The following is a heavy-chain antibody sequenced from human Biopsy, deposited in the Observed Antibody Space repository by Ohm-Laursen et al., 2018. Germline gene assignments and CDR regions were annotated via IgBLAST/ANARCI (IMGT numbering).Heavy chain of an antibody. CDR3: ATGPYYDTRFYYNVRPFDF. D-gene: IGHD3-10*01. Sequence: ASVKVSCKVSGYTLTALSMHWVRPAPGRGLEWMGGFAPENGKTIYAQKFQGRVTMTEDTSTDTVYMEVTSLRSDDTAVYYCATGPYYDTRFYYNVRPFDFWGQGTLVTVSS. J-gene: IGHJ4*02. CDR2: FAPENGKT. CDR1: GYTLTALS. V-gene: IGHV1-24*01.